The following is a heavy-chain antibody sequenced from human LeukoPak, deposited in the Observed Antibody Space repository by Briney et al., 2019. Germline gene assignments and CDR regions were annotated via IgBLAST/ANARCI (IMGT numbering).Heavy chain of an antibody. CDR2: IYYSGST. CDR1: GGSISSSYYY. J-gene: IGHJ3*02. CDR3: AKLVGARAFDI. D-gene: IGHD1-26*01. Sequence: PSETLSLTCTVSGGSISSSYYYWGWIRQPPGKGLEWIGSIYYSGSTYYNPSLKSRVTISVDTSKNQFSLTLSSVTAADTAMYYCAKLVGARAFDIWGQGTMVTVSS. V-gene: IGHV4-39*01.